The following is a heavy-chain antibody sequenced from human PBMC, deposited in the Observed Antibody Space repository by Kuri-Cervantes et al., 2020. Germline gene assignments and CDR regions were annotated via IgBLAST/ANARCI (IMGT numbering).Heavy chain of an antibody. V-gene: IGHV3-9*01. CDR1: GFSFDDYA. J-gene: IGHJ4*02. D-gene: IGHD6-19*01. CDR2: ISWNSGSI. Sequence: SLKISCAASGFSFDDYAMYWVRQAPGKGLEWVSSISWNSGSIGYADSVKGRFTISRDDAKNSLYLQMNSLRAEDTALYYCARAREYSSGWYFDYWGQGTLVTVSS. CDR3: ARAREYSSGWYFDY.